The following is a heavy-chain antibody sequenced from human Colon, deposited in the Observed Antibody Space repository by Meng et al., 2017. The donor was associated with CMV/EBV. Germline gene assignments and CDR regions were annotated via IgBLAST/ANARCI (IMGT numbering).Heavy chain of an antibody. D-gene: IGHD2-2*01. CDR3: AKDAGRYQLLLGYFDY. V-gene: IGHV3-33*06. CDR1: GFTFSSYG. CDR2: IGYDGSNK. Sequence: GESLKISCAASGFTFSSYGMHWVRQAPGKGLEWVAVIGYDGSNKYYADSVKGRFTISRDNSKNTLYLQMNSLRAEDTAVYYCAKDAGRYQLLLGYFDYWGQGTLVTVSS. J-gene: IGHJ4*02.